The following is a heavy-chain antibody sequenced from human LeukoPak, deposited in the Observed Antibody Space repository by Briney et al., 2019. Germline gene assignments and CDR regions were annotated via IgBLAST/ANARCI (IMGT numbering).Heavy chain of an antibody. V-gene: IGHV3-48*04. D-gene: IGHD1-26*01. CDR2: ISSSSTL. J-gene: IGHJ4*02. Sequence: GGSLRLSCAASGFTFSSYSMNWVRQAPGKGLEWVSYISSSSTLYYANSVKGRFTISRDNAKNSLYLQMNSLRAEDTAVYYCARDIPTIVGASFDYWGQGTLVTVSS. CDR1: GFTFSSYS. CDR3: ARDIPTIVGASFDY.